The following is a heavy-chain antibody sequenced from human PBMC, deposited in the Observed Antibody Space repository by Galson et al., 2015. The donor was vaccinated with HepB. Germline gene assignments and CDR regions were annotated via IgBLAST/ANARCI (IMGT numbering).Heavy chain of an antibody. CDR2: IKQDGSEK. J-gene: IGHJ3*02. CDR1: GFTFSSYW. CDR3: ARGSTITIFGVVSVDAFDI. V-gene: IGHV3-7*01. D-gene: IGHD3-3*01. Sequence: SLRLSCAASGFTFSSYWMSWVRQAPGKGLEWVANIKQDGSEKYYVDSVKGRFTISRDNAKNSLYLQMNSLRAEDTAVYYCARGSTITIFGVVSVDAFDIWGQGTMVTVSS.